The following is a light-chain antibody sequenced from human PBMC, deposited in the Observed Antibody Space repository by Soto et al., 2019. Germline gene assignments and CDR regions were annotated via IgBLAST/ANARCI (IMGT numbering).Light chain of an antibody. J-gene: IGLJ1*01. V-gene: IGLV1-51*01. Sequence: QSVLTQPPSVSAAPGQTVTISCSGSSSNIGNNYVSWYQHLPGAAPTLLIYDNNKRSSGIPDRFSGSKSGTSATLDITGLQTGDEADYYCGTWDSTLSCVFGTGTKVTVL. CDR3: GTWDSTLSCV. CDR1: SSNIGNNY. CDR2: DNN.